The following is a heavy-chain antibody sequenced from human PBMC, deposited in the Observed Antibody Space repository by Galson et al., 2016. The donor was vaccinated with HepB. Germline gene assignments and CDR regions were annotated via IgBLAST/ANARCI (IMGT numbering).Heavy chain of an antibody. CDR2: IRNKANSYAA. CDR3: TRHLLYGGTSFDY. CDR1: GFTFSDST. J-gene: IGHJ4*02. D-gene: IGHD4-23*01. Sequence: SLRLSCAASGFTFSDSTVHWVRQASGKGLEWVGRIRNKANSYAAAYAASVKGRFTISRDDSKKTAYLQMNSLKTEDTAMYFCTRHLLYGGTSFDYWGQGTLVTLSS. V-gene: IGHV3-73*01.